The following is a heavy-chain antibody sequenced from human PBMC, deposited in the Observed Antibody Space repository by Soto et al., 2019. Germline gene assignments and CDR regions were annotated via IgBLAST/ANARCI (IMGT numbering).Heavy chain of an antibody. CDR1: GFTFSSYA. D-gene: IGHD3-22*01. CDR2: ISYDGSNK. CDR3: ARRYYYDSSGQETSDY. J-gene: IGHJ4*02. Sequence: QVQLVESGGGVVQPGRSLRLSCAASGFTFSSYAMHWVRQAPGKGLEWVADISYDGSNKYYADSVKGRFTISRDNSKKPLYLQMNSLRAEDTAVYYCARRYYYDSSGQETSDYWGQGTLVTVSS. V-gene: IGHV3-30-3*01.